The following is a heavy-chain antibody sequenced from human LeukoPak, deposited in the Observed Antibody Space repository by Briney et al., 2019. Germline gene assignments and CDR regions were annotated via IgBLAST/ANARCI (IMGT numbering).Heavy chain of an antibody. CDR2: IRYDGSNK. Sequence: GGSLRLSCAASGFTFSSYGMHWVRQAPGKGLEWVAFIRYDGSNKYYADSVKGRFTISRDNSKNTLYLQMNSLRAEDTAVYYCVAYCSGGSCFDYWGQGTLVTVSS. CDR3: VAYCSGGSCFDY. CDR1: GFTFSSYG. J-gene: IGHJ4*02. D-gene: IGHD2-15*01. V-gene: IGHV3-30*02.